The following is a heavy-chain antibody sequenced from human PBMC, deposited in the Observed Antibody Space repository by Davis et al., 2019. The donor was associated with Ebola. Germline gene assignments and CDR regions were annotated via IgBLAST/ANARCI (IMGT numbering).Heavy chain of an antibody. J-gene: IGHJ4*02. V-gene: IGHV4-34*01. CDR1: GGSFSGYY. D-gene: IGHD4-11*01. Sequence: MPSETLSLTCAVYGGSFSGYYWSWIRQPPGKGLEWIGEINHSGSTNYNPSLKSRVTISVGTSKNQFSLKLSSVTAADTAVYYCARDDYTTLDYWGQGTLVTVSS. CDR3: ARDDYTTLDY. CDR2: INHSGST.